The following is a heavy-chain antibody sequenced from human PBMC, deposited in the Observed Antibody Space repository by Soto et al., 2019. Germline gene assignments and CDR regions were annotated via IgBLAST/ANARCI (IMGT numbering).Heavy chain of an antibody. CDR2: IFSNDEK. Sequence: QVTLKESGPVLVKPTETLTLTCTVSGFSLSNARMGVSWIRQPPGKALAWLAHIFSNDEKAYSTSLKSRHTISKDTSKSQVVLTMTNMDPVDTATYYCALRDPVAGSGWFDPWGQGNLVTVSS. CDR3: ALRDPVAGSGWFDP. D-gene: IGHD6-19*01. CDR1: GFSLSNARMG. J-gene: IGHJ5*02. V-gene: IGHV2-26*01.